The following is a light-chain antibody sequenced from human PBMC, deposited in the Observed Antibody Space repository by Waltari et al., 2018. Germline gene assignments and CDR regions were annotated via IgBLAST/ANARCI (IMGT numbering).Light chain of an antibody. CDR2: DVT. CDR3: FSYRRSSTWV. CDR1: SSDVGGFDF. J-gene: IGLJ3*02. V-gene: IGLV2-14*03. Sequence: QSALTQPASVSGSPGQSITISCPGTSSDVGGFDFFSWYQQHPGKAPKLLIYDVTKRPSGVSNRFSGSKSANTASLTISGLQAEDEADYYCFSYRRSSTWVFGEGTKLTVL.